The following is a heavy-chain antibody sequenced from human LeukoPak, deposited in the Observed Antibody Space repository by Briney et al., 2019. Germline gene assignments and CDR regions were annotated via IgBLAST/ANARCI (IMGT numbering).Heavy chain of an antibody. D-gene: IGHD6-6*01. Sequence: KPSETLSLTCAVYGGSFSGYYWSWIRQPPGKGLEWIGEIDHSGSTNYNPSLKSRVTISVDTSKNQFSLKLSSVTAADTAVYYCVRARRRSNWFDPWGQGTLVTVSS. J-gene: IGHJ5*02. CDR2: IDHSGST. CDR3: VRARRRSNWFDP. V-gene: IGHV4-34*01. CDR1: GGSFSGYY.